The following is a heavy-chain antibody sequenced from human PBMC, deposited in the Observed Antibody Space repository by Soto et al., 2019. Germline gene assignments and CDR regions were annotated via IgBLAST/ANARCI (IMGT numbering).Heavy chain of an antibody. V-gene: IGHV3-13*04. CDR1: GFTFSRYD. J-gene: IGHJ5*02. CDR2: IGTSGDT. CDR3: ARGALGFDP. D-gene: IGHD6-6*01. Sequence: EVQVVESGGGLVQPGGSLRLSCAASGFTFSRYDMHWVRQATGRGLEWVSGIGTSGDTYYAGSVKGGFTISRENAKNSVYLQMNSLRAGDTAVYYCARGALGFDPWGQGTLVAVSS.